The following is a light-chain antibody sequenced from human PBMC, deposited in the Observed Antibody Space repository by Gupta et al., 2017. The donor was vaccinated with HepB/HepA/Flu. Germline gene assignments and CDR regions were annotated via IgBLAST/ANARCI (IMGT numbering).Light chain of an antibody. CDR1: SSDVGGYNL. J-gene: IGLJ2*01. CDR3: CSYAGSSTFMV. CDR2: EVH. Sequence: QPALTQPASVSGSPGQTITISCTGTSSDVGGYNLVSWYQQHPGKVPKVLLYEVHKRPSGLSDRFSGSKSGNTASLTISGLQAEDEADYYCCSYAGSSTFMVFGGGTKLTVL. V-gene: IGLV2-23*02.